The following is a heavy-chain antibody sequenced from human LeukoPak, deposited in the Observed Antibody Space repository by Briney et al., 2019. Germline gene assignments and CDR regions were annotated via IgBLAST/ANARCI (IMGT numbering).Heavy chain of an antibody. CDR3: ARGMFYYGSGSDTGGY. J-gene: IGHJ4*02. CDR1: GFIFSSYG. Sequence: GGSLRLSCAVSGFIFSSYGMHWVRQAPGKGLEWVAAISYDESNKYYAESVKGRFTISRDNAKNLLYLQMDSLRAEDTAVYYCARGMFYYGSGSDTGGYWGQGILVTVSS. D-gene: IGHD3-10*01. V-gene: IGHV3-30*03. CDR2: ISYDESNK.